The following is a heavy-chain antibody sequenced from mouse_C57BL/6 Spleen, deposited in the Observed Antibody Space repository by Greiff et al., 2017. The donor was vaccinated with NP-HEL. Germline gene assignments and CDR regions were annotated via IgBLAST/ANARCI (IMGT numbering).Heavy chain of an antibody. D-gene: IGHD2-3*01. J-gene: IGHJ2*01. CDR2: IDPSDSET. CDR3: ARDGYYIFDY. V-gene: IGHV1-52*01. Sequence: QVQLQQPGAELVRPGSSVKLSCKASGYTFTSYWMHWVKQRPIQGLEWIGNIDPSDSETHYNQKFKDKATLTVDKSSSTAYMQLSSLTSEDSAGYYCARDGYYIFDYWGQGTTRTVSS. CDR1: GYTFTSYW.